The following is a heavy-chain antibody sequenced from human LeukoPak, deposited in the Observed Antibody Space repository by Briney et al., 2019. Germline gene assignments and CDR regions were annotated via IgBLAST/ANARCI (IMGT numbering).Heavy chain of an antibody. V-gene: IGHV3-15*01. CDR3: TTPQGSSSWYYYYYYGMDV. Sequence: GGSLRLSCAASGFTFSNAWMSWVRQAPGKGLEWVGRIKSKTDGGTTDYAAPVKGRFTISRDDSKNTLYLQMNSLKTEDTAVYYCTTPQGSSSWYYYYYYGMDVWGQGTTVTVSS. J-gene: IGHJ6*02. D-gene: IGHD6-13*01. CDR2: IKSKTDGGTT. CDR1: GFTFSNAW.